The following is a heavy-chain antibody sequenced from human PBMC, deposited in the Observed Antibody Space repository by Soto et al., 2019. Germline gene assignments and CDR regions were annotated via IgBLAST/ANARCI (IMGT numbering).Heavy chain of an antibody. CDR2: ISSSSSTI. V-gene: IGHV3-48*01. Sequence: PGGSLRLSCAASGFTFSSYSMNWVRQAPGKGLEWVSYISSSSSTIYYADSVKGRFTISRDNAKNSLYLQMNSLRAEDTAMYFCARLGFDFDTLSPYYNVHHYYGVDVWGQGTMVTV. CDR1: GFTFSSYS. J-gene: IGHJ6*02. CDR3: ARLGFDFDTLSPYYNVHHYYGVDV. D-gene: IGHD3-9*01.